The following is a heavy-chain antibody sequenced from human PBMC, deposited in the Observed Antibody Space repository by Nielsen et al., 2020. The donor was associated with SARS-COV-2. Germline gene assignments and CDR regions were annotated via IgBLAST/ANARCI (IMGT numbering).Heavy chain of an antibody. CDR1: GFTFSSYS. D-gene: IGHD5-12*01. J-gene: IGHJ5*02. CDR2: ISSSSSYI. V-gene: IGHV3-21*01. Sequence: GESLKISCAASGFTFSSYSMNWVRQAPGKGLEWVSSISSSSSYIYYADSVKGRFTISRDNAKNSLYLQMNSLRAEDAAVYYCASTGGGYETWGQGTLVTVSS. CDR3: ASTGGGYET.